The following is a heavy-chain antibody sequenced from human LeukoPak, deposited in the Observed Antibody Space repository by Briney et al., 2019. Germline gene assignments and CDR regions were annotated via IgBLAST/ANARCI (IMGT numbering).Heavy chain of an antibody. CDR3: ARSTYYDFWSGYYFDY. CDR2: IIPIFGTA. V-gene: IGHV1-69*05. J-gene: IGHJ4*02. D-gene: IGHD3-3*01. CDR1: GGTFSSYA. Sequence: SVKVSCKASGGTFSSYAISWVRQAPGQRLEWMGRIIPIFGTANYAQKFQGRVTITTDESTSTAYMELSSLRSEDTAVYYCARSTYYDFWSGYYFDYWGQGTLVTVSS.